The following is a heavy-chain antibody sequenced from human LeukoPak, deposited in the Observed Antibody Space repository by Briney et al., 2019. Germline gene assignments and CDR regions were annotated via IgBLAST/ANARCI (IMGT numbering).Heavy chain of an antibody. J-gene: IGHJ6*02. CDR3: ARDRDILTGTGRGYGMDV. D-gene: IGHD3-9*01. CDR1: GFTFSSYS. CDR2: ISSSSSYI. Sequence: GGSLRLSCAASGFTFSSYSMNWVRQAPGKGLEWVSSISSSSSYIYYADSVKGRFTISRDNAKNSLYLQMNSLRAEDTAVYYCARDRDILTGTGRGYGMDVWGQGTTVTVSS. V-gene: IGHV3-21*01.